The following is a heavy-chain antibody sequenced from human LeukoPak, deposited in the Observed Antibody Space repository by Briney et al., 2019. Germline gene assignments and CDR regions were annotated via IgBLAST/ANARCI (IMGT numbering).Heavy chain of an antibody. CDR3: ESYYDSSGTYCFDY. CDR2: IIPIFGTA. D-gene: IGHD3-22*01. J-gene: IGHJ4*02. Sequence: SVKVSCKASGGTFSSYAISWVRQAPGQGLEGMGGIIPIFGTANYAQKFQGRVTITADESTRTAYMELSRLRSEDTAVYYCESYYDSSGTYCFDYWGQGTLVTVSS. V-gene: IGHV1-69*13. CDR1: GGTFSSYA.